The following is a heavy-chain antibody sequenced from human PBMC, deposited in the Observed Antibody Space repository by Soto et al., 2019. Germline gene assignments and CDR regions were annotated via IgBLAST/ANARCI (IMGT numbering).Heavy chain of an antibody. CDR2: ISSNGGST. D-gene: IGHD6-13*01. V-gene: IGHV3-64*01. CDR1: GFTFSSYA. CDR3: ARVRGSSWLIDY. Sequence: GGSLRLSCAASGFTFSSYAMHWVRQAPGKGLEYVSAISSNGGSTYYANSVKGRFTISRDNSKNTLYLQMGSLRAEDMAVYYCARVRGSSWLIDYWGQGTLVTVSS. J-gene: IGHJ4*02.